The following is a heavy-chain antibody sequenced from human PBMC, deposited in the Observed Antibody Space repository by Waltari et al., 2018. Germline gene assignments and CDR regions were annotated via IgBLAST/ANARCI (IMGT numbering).Heavy chain of an antibody. Sequence: STNYNPSLKSRVTISVDTSKNQFSLKLSSVTAADTAVYYCARDRGAAAGFAVWFDPWGQGTLVTVSS. CDR3: ARDRGAAAGFAVWFDP. J-gene: IGHJ5*02. D-gene: IGHD6-13*01. V-gene: IGHV4-59*01. CDR2: ST.